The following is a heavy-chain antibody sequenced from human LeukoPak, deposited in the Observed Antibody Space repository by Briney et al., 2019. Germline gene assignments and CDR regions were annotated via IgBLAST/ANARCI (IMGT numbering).Heavy chain of an antibody. V-gene: IGHV4-59*08. J-gene: IGHJ4*02. CDR2: IYYSGST. CDR3: ARLTGGWLQYSFDY. D-gene: IGHD5-24*01. Sequence: PSETLSLTCTVSGGSISSYYWSWIRQPPGKGLEWIGYIYYSGSTNYNPSLKSRVTISVNTSKNQFSLKLSSVTAADTAVYYCARLTGGWLQYSFDYWGQGTLVTVSS. CDR1: GGSISSYY.